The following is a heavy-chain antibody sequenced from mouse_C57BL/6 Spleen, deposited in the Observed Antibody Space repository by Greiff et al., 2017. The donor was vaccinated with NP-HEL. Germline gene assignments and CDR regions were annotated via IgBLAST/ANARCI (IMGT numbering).Heavy chain of an antibody. D-gene: IGHD1-1*01. CDR2: INPGSGGT. Sequence: VQLQQSGAELVRPGTSVKVSCKASGYAFTNYLIEWVKQRPGQGLEWIGVINPGSGGTNYNEKFKGKATLTADKSSSTAYMQLSSLTSEDSAVYFCARCYYYGSSYDAMDYWGQGTSVTVSS. V-gene: IGHV1-54*01. J-gene: IGHJ4*01. CDR3: ARCYYYGSSYDAMDY. CDR1: GYAFTNYL.